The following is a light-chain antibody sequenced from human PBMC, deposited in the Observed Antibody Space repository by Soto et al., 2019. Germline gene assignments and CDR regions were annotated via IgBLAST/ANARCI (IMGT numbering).Light chain of an antibody. Sequence: EIVLTQSPGTLSLSPGERATLSCRASQSVSSSYLAWYQQKPGQAPRLLIYGASSRATGIPDRFSGSGSGTDFTLTISRLEPEDFAVYYCQQRTTFGQGTKVDIK. CDR3: QQRTT. V-gene: IGKV3-20*01. CDR2: GAS. J-gene: IGKJ1*01. CDR1: QSVSSSY.